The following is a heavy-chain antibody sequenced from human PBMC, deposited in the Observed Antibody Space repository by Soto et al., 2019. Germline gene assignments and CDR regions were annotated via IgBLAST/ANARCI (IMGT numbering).Heavy chain of an antibody. CDR2: IYYSGST. J-gene: IGHJ4*02. V-gene: IGHV4-31*03. Sequence: PSETLSLTCTVSGGSISSGGYYWSWIRQHPGKGPEWIGYIYYSGSTYYNPSLKSRVTISVDTSKNQFSLKLSSVTAADTAVYYCARGLTRITMVRGVINFDYWGQGTLVTVSS. CDR3: ARGLTRITMVRGVINFDY. D-gene: IGHD3-10*01. CDR1: GGSISSGGYY.